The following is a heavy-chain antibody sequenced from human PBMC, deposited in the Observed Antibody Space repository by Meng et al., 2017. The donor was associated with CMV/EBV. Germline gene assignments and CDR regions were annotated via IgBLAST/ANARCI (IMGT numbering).Heavy chain of an antibody. D-gene: IGHD2-2*01. CDR3: VRNGYCTSATCYGAFDI. V-gene: IGHV3-74*01. Sequence: GGSLRLSCEASGFTLSSNWMHWVRQAPGKGLVWVSRISNDGSSTSYADSVKGRFIISRDIAKNTLYLQMHSLRAEDTAVYYCVRNGYCTSATCYGAFDIWGQGTMVTVSS. CDR2: ISNDGSST. J-gene: IGHJ3*02. CDR1: GFTLSSNW.